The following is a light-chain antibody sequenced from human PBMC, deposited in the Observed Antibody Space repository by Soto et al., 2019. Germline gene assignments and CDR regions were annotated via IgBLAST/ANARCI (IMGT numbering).Light chain of an antibody. J-gene: IGKJ2*01. Sequence: EIVMTQSPATLSVSPGGRATLSCRASQSVGSTLARYQQKPGQAPRLLIYGASTRATGFPARFSGSGSGTEFTLTISSLQSEDFAVYYCQQYAGSPRTFGQGTKLEIK. CDR3: QQYAGSPRT. CDR1: QSVGST. V-gene: IGKV3-15*01. CDR2: GAS.